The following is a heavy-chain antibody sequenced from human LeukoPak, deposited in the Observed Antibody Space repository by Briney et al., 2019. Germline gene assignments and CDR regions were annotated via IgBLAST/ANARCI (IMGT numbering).Heavy chain of an antibody. V-gene: IGHV1-18*01. CDR1: GGTFSSYA. CDR3: ATANPSYYYGSGRPEEADP. Sequence: ASVKVSCKASGGTFSSYAISWVRQAPGQGLEWMGWISAYNGNTNYAQKFQGRVTMTTDTSTSTAYMELRTLRSDDTAVYYCATANPSYYYGSGRPEEADPWGQGTLVTVSS. D-gene: IGHD3-10*01. CDR2: ISAYNGNT. J-gene: IGHJ5*02.